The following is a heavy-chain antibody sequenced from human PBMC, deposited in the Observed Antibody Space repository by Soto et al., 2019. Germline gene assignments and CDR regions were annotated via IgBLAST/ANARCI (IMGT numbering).Heavy chain of an antibody. J-gene: IGHJ6*02. Sequence: GGSLRLSCAASGFTFSNYAMHWVRQAPGKGLEWVAVISYDGSKKYFTDSVMGRFTTSRDNSKNTLYLQMDSLRAEDTAAYFCTKEGQLYYYHGVDVWGQGTTVTVSS. CDR3: TKEGQLYYYHGVDV. CDR1: GFTFSNYA. CDR2: ISYDGSKK. V-gene: IGHV3-30*04.